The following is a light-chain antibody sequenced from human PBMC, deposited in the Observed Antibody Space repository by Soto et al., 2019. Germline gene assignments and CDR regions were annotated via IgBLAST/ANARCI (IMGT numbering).Light chain of an antibody. V-gene: IGKV3-11*01. CDR3: QQRTNWPWT. CDR1: QSVSSN. J-gene: IGKJ1*01. Sequence: VMTQSRATLSVSPGERATLSCRASQSVSSNLAWYQQKPGQAPRLLIYDVSNRVTGIPARFSGSGSGTDFTLTISSLEPEDFAVYYCQQRTNWPWTFGQGTKVDIK. CDR2: DVS.